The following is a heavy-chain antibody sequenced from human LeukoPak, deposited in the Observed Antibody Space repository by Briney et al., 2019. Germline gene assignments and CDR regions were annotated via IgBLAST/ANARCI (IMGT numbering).Heavy chain of an antibody. CDR1: GYTFTGYH. D-gene: IGHD6-13*01. CDR3: ARSGIAAAGTVSMWFDP. CDR2: INPNSGGT. J-gene: IGHJ5*02. V-gene: IGHV1-2*02. Sequence: ASVKVSCKASGYTFTGYHMHWVRQAPGQGLEWMGWINPNSGGTNYAQKFQGRVTMTRDTSISTAYMELSRLRSDDTAVYYCARSGIAAAGTVSMWFDPWGQGTLVTVSS.